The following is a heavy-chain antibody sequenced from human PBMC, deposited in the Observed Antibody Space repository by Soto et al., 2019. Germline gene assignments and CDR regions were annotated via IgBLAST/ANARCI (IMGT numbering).Heavy chain of an antibody. Sequence: ASVKVSCKASGYTFTSYAIHWVRQAPGQRLEWMGWINAGNGNTKYSQKYQGRVTITRDTSASTAYMELSSLRSEDTAVYYCARSIVVVTALDYWGQGTLVTVSS. J-gene: IGHJ4*02. CDR2: INAGNGNT. CDR1: GYTFTSYA. D-gene: IGHD2-21*02. CDR3: ARSIVVVTALDY. V-gene: IGHV1-3*01.